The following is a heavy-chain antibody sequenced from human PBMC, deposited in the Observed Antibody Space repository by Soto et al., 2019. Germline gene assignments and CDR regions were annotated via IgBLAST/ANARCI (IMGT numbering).Heavy chain of an antibody. CDR1: GFTFSSYS. V-gene: IGHV3-48*02. Sequence: EVQLVESGGNLVQPGGSLRLSCAASGFTFSSYSMNWVRQAPGRGLEWVSYISTRSSAIYYADSVKGRFTISRDNAKNSLDLQMNSLRDEDMAVYYCARVGDGWIFDYWGQGTLVTVSS. CDR2: ISTRSSAI. CDR3: ARVGDGWIFDY. D-gene: IGHD3-10*01. J-gene: IGHJ4*02.